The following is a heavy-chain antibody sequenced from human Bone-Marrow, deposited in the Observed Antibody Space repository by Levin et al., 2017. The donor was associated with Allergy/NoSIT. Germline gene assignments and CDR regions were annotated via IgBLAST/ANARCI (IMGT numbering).Heavy chain of an antibody. CDR3: ARHESPYPPSWYFDV. J-gene: IGHJ2*01. CDR2: IYPADSET. CDR1: GYRFTSFW. Sequence: NRGESLKISCKASGYRFTSFWIGWVRQKPGKGLEWMGIIYPADSETKYSPSFEGQVTISADKSNNTAYLQLYNLQASDTAMYYCARHESPYPPSWYFDVWGRGTLVIVSS. V-gene: IGHV5-51*01.